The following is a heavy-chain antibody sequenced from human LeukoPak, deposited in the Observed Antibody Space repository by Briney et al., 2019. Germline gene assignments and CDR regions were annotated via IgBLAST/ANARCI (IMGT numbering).Heavy chain of an antibody. CDR1: AFSFSAYG. V-gene: IGHV3-30*03. D-gene: IGHD1-26*01. CDR3: ARDLDGSYIYFDY. J-gene: IGHJ4*02. Sequence: GGSLRLSCAASAFSFSAYGMHWVRQAPGKGLEWVAVISIDGRIQYYADSVKGRFTISRDNAKNSLYLQMNSLRAEDTAVYYCARDLDGSYIYFDYWGQGTLVTVSS. CDR2: ISIDGRIQ.